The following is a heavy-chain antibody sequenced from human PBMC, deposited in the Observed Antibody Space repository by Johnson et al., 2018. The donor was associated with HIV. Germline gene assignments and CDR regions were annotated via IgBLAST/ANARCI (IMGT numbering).Heavy chain of an antibody. CDR2: ISYDGSNK. Sequence: QVQLVESGGGVVQPGRSLRLSCAASVFTFSSYAMHWVRQAPGKGLEWVAVISYDGSNKYYADSVKGRFTISNDNSKNTLYLQMNSLRAEDTAVYYCAREAHYYDSSGLKRGAFDIWGQGTMVTVSS. J-gene: IGHJ3*02. CDR1: VFTFSSYA. V-gene: IGHV3-30-3*01. CDR3: AREAHYYDSSGLKRGAFDI. D-gene: IGHD3-22*01.